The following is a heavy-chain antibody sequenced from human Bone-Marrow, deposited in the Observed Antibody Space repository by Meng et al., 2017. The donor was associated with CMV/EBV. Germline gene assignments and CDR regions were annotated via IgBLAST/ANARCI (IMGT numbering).Heavy chain of an antibody. CDR1: GFTFSSYS. V-gene: IGHV3-21*01. J-gene: IGHJ4*02. Sequence: GESLKISCAASGFTFSSYSMNWVRQAPGKGLEWVSSISSSSSYMYYADSVKGRFTISRDNAKKSLYLQMNSLRAEDTAAKYWATDFLRAPGIFEYWGQGTLVTVSS. D-gene: IGHD1-1*01. CDR3: ATDFLRAPGIFEY. CDR2: ISSSSSYM.